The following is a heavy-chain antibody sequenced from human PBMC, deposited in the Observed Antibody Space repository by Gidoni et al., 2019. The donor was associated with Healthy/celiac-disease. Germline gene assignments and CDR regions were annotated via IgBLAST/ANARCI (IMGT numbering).Heavy chain of an antibody. D-gene: IGHD3-10*01. V-gene: IGHV3-21*01. CDR2: ISSSSSYI. J-gene: IGHJ6*02. CDR3: ARDLMVRGAYYYYGMDV. Sequence: VQLVESGGGRVTPGGSLRLSCAASGFTFSSYSMNWVRQAPGKGLEWVSSISSSSSYIYYAASVKGRFTISRDNAKNSLYLQMNSLRAEDTAVYYCARDLMVRGAYYYYGMDVWGQGTTVTVSS. CDR1: GFTFSSYS.